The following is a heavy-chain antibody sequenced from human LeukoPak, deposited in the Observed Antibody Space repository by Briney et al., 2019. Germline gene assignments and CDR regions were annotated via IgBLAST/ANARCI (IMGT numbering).Heavy chain of an antibody. CDR1: GFTSSSYS. Sequence: GGSLRLSCAASGFTSSSYSMNWVRQAPGKGLEWVSSISSSSSYIYYADSVKGRFTISRDNAKNSLYLQMNSLRAEDTAVYYCARQGLRYFDWLSIMGIDYWGQGTLVTVSS. CDR3: ARQGLRYFDWLSIMGIDY. CDR2: ISSSSSYI. V-gene: IGHV3-21*01. J-gene: IGHJ4*02. D-gene: IGHD3-9*01.